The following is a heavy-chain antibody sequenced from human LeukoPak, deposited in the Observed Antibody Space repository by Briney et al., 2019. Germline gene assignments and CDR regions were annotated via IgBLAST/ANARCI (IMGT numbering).Heavy chain of an antibody. V-gene: IGHV3-53*01. J-gene: IGHJ4*02. D-gene: IGHD3-22*01. CDR1: GFTFSSYS. CDR3: AKEFYDSSGYYFG. CDR2: IYSAGNT. Sequence: GGFLRLSCAASGFTFSSYSMNWVRQAPGKGLELVSVIYSAGNTYYANYVEGRFTISRDNIKKTVYLQMNSLRAEDTAVYYCAKEFYDSSGYYFGWGQGTLVTVSS.